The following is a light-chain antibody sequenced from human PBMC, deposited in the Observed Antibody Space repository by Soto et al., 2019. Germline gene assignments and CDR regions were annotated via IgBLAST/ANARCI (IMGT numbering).Light chain of an antibody. J-gene: IGLJ3*02. V-gene: IGLV3-21*02. CDR2: DDR. CDR3: QVWDSNSDHLV. Sequence: SYELTQPSSVSVAPGQTARITCGGSDIGSRSVHWFQQLPGQAPVLVIYDDRSRPSGIPDRFSAFNSGDTATLSISGVGDGDEADYYCQVWDSNSDHLVFGGGTQLTVL. CDR1: DIGSRS.